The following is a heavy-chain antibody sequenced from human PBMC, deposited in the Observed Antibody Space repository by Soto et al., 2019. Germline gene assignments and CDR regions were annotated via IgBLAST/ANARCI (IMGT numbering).Heavy chain of an antibody. CDR1: GGSISYGGYY. V-gene: IGHV4-31*03. Sequence: QVQLQESGPGLVKPSQTLSLTCTVSGGSISYGGYYWSWIRQHPGKGLEWIGHIFHSGSIHFNPSLTGRVTISADTSKNQISLNLRSVIAADTAVYFCARGGAEANYFDPWGQGTLVTVSS. J-gene: IGHJ5*02. CDR3: ARGGAEANYFDP. CDR2: IFHSGSI.